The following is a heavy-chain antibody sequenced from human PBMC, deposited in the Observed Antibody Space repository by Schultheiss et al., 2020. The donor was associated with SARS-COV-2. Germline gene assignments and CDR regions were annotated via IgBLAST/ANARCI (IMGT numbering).Heavy chain of an antibody. Sequence: SETLSLTCTVSGGSISSYYWSWIRQPPGKGLEWIGYIYYSGSTNYNPSLKSRVTISVDTSKNQFSLKLSSVTAADTAVYYCARLGGMIVAAPYAFDIWGQGTMVTVSS. CDR2: IYYSGST. D-gene: IGHD3-22*01. V-gene: IGHV4-59*08. CDR3: ARLGGMIVAAPYAFDI. CDR1: GGSISSYY. J-gene: IGHJ3*02.